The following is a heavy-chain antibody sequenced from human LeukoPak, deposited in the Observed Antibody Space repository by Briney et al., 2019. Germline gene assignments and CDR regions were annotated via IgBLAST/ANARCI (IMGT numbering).Heavy chain of an antibody. CDR2: ISDTGSRT. CDR1: GFTFSSYS. D-gene: IGHD1-7*01. CDR3: VGEGQTGTLAY. V-gene: IGHV3-23*01. Sequence: GGSLRLSCAASGFTFSSYSMNWVRQAPGQGLEWVSTISDTGSRTYYADSVKGRFTISRDNSKNMLYLQVNNLRAEDTAVYYCVGEGQTGTLAYWGQGTLVSVSS. J-gene: IGHJ4*02.